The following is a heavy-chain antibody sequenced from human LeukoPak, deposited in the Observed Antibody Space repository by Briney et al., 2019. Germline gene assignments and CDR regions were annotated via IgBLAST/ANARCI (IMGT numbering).Heavy chain of an antibody. CDR3: GRGGYYNILTGFRSKILGFDY. V-gene: IGHV3-23*01. CDR1: GFTFSLYS. D-gene: IGHD3-9*01. CDR2: IIGSGSNT. J-gene: IGHJ4*02. Sequence: GVSLRLSCAASGFTFSLYSMIWVRQSPGKGREGVSDIIGSGSNTYYAESVEGRFTISRDNSKNTLYLQIHSLRAEDTDVYYCGRGGYYNILTGFRSKILGFDYWGTGTMVTVSS.